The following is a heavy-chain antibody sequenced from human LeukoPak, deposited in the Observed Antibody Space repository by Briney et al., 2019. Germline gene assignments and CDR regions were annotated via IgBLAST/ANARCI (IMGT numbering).Heavy chain of an antibody. CDR3: ARDQDGVGLTVAF. J-gene: IGHJ4*02. V-gene: IGHV3-74*03. D-gene: IGHD6-19*01. CDR2: INSDGSDT. Sequence: GGSLRLSCAASGFTFSRYWMLWVRQAPGKGLVWVSGINSDGSDTSYADSVKGRFSISRDNARNTLSLEMNSLRVEDTALYYCARDQDGVGLTVAFWGQGALVTVSS. CDR1: GFTFSRYW.